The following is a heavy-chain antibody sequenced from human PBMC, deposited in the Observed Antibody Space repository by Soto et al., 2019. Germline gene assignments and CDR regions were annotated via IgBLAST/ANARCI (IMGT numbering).Heavy chain of an antibody. J-gene: IGHJ4*02. CDR1: GYTFTGYY. D-gene: IGHD4-17*01. CDR3: ARGTVTTWSHY. Sequence: QVQLVQSGAEVKKPGASVKVSCKASGYTFTGYYMHWVRQAPGQGLEWMGWINPNSGGANYAQKFEGWVTMTRDASISKAYMELSRLRSDDTAVYFCARGTVTTWSHYWGQGSLVTVSS. V-gene: IGHV1-2*04. CDR2: INPNSGGA.